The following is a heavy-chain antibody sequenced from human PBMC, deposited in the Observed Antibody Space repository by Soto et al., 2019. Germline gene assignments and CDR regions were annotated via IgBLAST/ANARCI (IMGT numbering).Heavy chain of an antibody. D-gene: IGHD6-6*01. CDR2: INHSGST. V-gene: IGHV4-34*01. CDR3: ARDSAIAARAFDI. CDR1: GGSFSDYY. J-gene: IGHJ3*02. Sequence: SETLSLTCSVYGGSFSDYYWSWIRQPPGKGLEWIGEINHSGSTNYNPSLKSRVTISVDTSKNQFSLRLSSVTAADTAVYYCARDSAIAARAFDIWGRGTMVTVSS.